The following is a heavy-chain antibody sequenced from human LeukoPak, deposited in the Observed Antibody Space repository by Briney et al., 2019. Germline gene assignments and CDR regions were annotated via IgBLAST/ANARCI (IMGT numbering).Heavy chain of an antibody. J-gene: IGHJ6*02. V-gene: IGHV3-21*01. CDR3: ARDLADIVVVPAAGPYYYYGMDV. D-gene: IGHD2-2*01. Sequence: GGSLRLACAASGFTFGSYSMNCVRQAPGKVLEWVSSISSSSSYIFYADSVKGRFTISRDNAKNSLYLQMNSLRAEDTAVYYCARDLADIVVVPAAGPYYYYGMDVWGQGTTVTVSS. CDR1: GFTFGSYS. CDR2: ISSSSSYI.